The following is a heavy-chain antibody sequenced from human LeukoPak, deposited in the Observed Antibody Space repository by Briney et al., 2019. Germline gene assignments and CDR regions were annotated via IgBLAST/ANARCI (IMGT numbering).Heavy chain of an antibody. CDR1: GFTFSNYG. CDR2: ISYDGSNK. Sequence: GGSLRLSCAASGFTFSNYGMHWVRQAPGKGLEWVAVISYDGSNKYYADSVKGRFTISRDNSKNTLYLQMNSLRAEDTAVYYCARDLYYYDSSGYYFPDYWGQGTLVTVSS. CDR3: ARDLYYYDSSGYYFPDY. V-gene: IGHV3-30*03. J-gene: IGHJ4*02. D-gene: IGHD3-22*01.